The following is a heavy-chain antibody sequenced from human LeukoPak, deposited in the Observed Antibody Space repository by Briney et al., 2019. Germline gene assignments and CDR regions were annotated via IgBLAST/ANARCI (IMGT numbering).Heavy chain of an antibody. V-gene: IGHV4-59*01. D-gene: IGHD7-27*01. CDR1: GGSSSSYY. CDR2: IYYSGST. J-gene: IGHJ4*02. CDR3: ARSKLGTLYYFDY. Sequence: SETLSLTCTVSGGSSSSYYWSWIRQPPGKGLEWIGYIYYSGSTNYNPSLKSRVTISVDTSKNQFSLKLSSVTAADTAVYYCARSKLGTLYYFDYWGQGTLVTVSS.